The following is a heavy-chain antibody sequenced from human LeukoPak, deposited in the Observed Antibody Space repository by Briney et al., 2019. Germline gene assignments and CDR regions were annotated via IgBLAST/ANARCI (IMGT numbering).Heavy chain of an antibody. V-gene: IGHV3-33*01. D-gene: IGHD6-13*01. CDR2: IWYDGSNK. CDR1: GFTFSSYG. CDR3: ARTSGIAAAGTLDS. J-gene: IGHJ4*02. Sequence: GRSLRLSCAASGFTFSSYGMHWVRQAPGKGLEWVAIIWYDGSNKYYAGSVKGRFTISKDNSENTLYLQMNSLRVEDTAVYYCARTSGIAAAGTLDSWGQGTRVTVSS.